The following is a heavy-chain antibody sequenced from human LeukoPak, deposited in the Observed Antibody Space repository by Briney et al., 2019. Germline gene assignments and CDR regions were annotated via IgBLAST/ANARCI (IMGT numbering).Heavy chain of an antibody. CDR2: IYHSGST. Sequence: PSQTLSLTCTVSGGSISSGGYYWSWIRQPPGKGLEWIGYIYHSGSTYYNPSLKSRVTISVDRSKNQFSLKLSSVTAADTAVYYCVSGLGWSGYYTRWGQGTLVTVSS. J-gene: IGHJ4*02. CDR1: GGSISSGGYY. CDR3: VSGLGWSGYYTR. D-gene: IGHD3-3*01. V-gene: IGHV4-30-2*01.